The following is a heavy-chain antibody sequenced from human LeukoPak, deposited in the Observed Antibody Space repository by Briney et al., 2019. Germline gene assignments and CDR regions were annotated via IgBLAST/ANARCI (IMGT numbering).Heavy chain of an antibody. CDR3: ARRGQLVRPPYYYYMDV. CDR2: IYPGDSDT. J-gene: IGHJ6*03. D-gene: IGHD6-6*01. V-gene: IGHV5-51*01. Sequence: GESLKISCKGSGYSFTSYWIGWVRQMPGKGLEWMGIIYPGDSDTRYSPSFQGQVTISADKSISTAYLQWSSLKASDTAMYYCARRGQLVRPPYYYYMDVWGKGTTVTVSS. CDR1: GYSFTSYW.